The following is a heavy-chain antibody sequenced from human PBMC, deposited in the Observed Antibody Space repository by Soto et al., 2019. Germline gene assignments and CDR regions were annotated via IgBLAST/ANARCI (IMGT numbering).Heavy chain of an antibody. J-gene: IGHJ4*02. CDR3: AKDYYGSGSYYVY. D-gene: IGHD3-10*01. CDR2: INPSGGSK. V-gene: IGHV1-46*03. CDR1: GYTFTSYY. Sequence: ASVKVSCKASGYTFTSYYMHWVRQAPGQGLEWMGIINPSGGSKSFAQKFQGRVTMTRDTSTSTVYMELSSLRSEDTAVYYCAKDYYGSGSYYVYWGQGTLVTVSS.